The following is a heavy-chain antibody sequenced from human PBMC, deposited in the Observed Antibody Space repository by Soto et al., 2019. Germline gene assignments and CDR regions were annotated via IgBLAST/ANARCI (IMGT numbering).Heavy chain of an antibody. CDR3: ARVYGDYIYYYYGMDV. CDR2: IYYSGST. V-gene: IGHV4-59*01. J-gene: IGHJ6*02. CDR1: GGSISSYY. D-gene: IGHD4-17*01. Sequence: QVQLQESGPGLVKPSETLSLTCTVSGGSISSYYWSWIRQPPGTGLERSGYIYYSGSTNYNPSLKSRVTISVDTSKNQFSLKLSSVTAADTAVYYCARVYGDYIYYYYGMDVWGQGTTVTVSS.